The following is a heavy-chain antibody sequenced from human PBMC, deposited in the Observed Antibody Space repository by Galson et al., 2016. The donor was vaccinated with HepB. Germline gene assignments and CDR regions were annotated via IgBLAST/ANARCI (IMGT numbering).Heavy chain of an antibody. CDR1: GASISSRYW. CDR2: IFPSGST. Sequence: SETLSLTCVVSGASISSRYWWSWVRQNPAKGMEWIGEIFPSGSTNYNPSLQSRVTILLDKSDNQFSLEMTSVSAADTAVYYCARQDVWSIEYWGQGILVTVSS. J-gene: IGHJ4*02. CDR3: ARQDVWSIEY. D-gene: IGHD2-21*01. V-gene: IGHV4-4*02.